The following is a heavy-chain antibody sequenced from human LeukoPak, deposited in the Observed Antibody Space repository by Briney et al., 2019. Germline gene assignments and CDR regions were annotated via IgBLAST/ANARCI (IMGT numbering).Heavy chain of an antibody. CDR1: GGTFSSYA. D-gene: IGHD4-17*01. CDR3: ASGMTTVTTRQFDY. V-gene: IGHV1-69*06. CDR2: IIPIFGTA. J-gene: IGHJ4*02. Sequence: SVKVSCKASGGTFSSYAISWVRQAPGQGLEWMGGIIPIFGTANYAQKFQGRVTIAADKSASTAYMELSSLRSEDTAVYYCASGMTTVTTRQFDYWGQGTLVTVSS.